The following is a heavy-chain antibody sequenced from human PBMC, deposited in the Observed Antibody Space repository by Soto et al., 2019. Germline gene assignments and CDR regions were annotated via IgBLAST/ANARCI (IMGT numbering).Heavy chain of an antibody. D-gene: IGHD1-7*01. CDR2: INAGKGDT. CDR1: GYTFTNHA. J-gene: IGHJ4*02. Sequence: GASVNVSCKASGYTFTNHAIHWVRQAPGQGLEWMGWINAGKGDTKYPQRFQGRVTITRDTSASTAYMELSSLRSEDTAVYYCARNILGGTTDYWGPGTLVTVSS. CDR3: ARNILGGTTDY. V-gene: IGHV1-3*01.